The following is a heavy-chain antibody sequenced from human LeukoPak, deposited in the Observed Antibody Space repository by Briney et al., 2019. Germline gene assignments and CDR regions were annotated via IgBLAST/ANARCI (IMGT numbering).Heavy chain of an antibody. CDR1: GYSISSGYY. CDR2: IYHSGST. D-gene: IGHD3-10*01. V-gene: IGHV4-38-2*02. Sequence: PSETLSLTCTVSGYSISSGYYWGWIRQPPGKGLEWIGSIYHSGSTYYNPSLKSRVTISVDTSKNQFSLKLSSVTAADTAVYYCARAELWYYAFDIWGQGTMVTVSS. J-gene: IGHJ3*02. CDR3: ARAELWYYAFDI.